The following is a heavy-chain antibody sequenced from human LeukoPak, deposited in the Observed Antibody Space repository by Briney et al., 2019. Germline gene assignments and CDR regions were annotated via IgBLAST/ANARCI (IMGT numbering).Heavy chain of an antibody. Sequence: GGSLRLSCAASGFTFSSYSMNWVRQAPGKGLGWVSSISSSSSYIYYADSVKGRFTVSRDNAKSSLYLQMNSLRDKDTAVYYCARDPYSGNYGDYYYYYMDVWGKGTTVTISS. J-gene: IGHJ6*03. V-gene: IGHV3-21*01. D-gene: IGHD1-26*01. CDR3: ARDPYSGNYGDYYYYYMDV. CDR1: GFTFSSYS. CDR2: ISSSSSYI.